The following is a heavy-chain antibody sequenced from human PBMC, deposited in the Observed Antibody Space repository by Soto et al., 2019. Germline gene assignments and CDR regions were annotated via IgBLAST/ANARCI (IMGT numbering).Heavy chain of an antibody. D-gene: IGHD6-6*01. J-gene: IGHJ6*02. CDR2: IIPFIGAP. CDR1: GGTFNTYS. V-gene: IGHV1-69*18. Sequence: QVQLVQSGAEVKKPGSSVKVSCKASGGTFNTYSFGWLRQAPGQGLQWMGSIIPFIGAPNYAQNFQDRVTITADESTTTAYTELSGLNSEDTAVYFCARGGDSSSLRAFYSYGFDVWGQGTSVTVSS. CDR3: ARGGDSSSLRAFYSYGFDV.